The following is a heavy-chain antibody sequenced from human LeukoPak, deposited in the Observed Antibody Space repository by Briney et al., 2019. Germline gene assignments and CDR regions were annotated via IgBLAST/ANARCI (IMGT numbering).Heavy chain of an antibody. Sequence: PSETLSLTCTVSGGSISSYYWSWIRQPAGKGLEWIGRIYTSGSTNYNPSLKSRVTMSVDTSKNQFSLKLSSVTAADTAVYYCARVRNYNFWSGYYTYYFDYWGQGTLVTVSS. D-gene: IGHD3-3*01. V-gene: IGHV4-4*07. CDR3: ARVRNYNFWSGYYTYYFDY. CDR1: GGSISSYY. J-gene: IGHJ4*02. CDR2: IYTSGST.